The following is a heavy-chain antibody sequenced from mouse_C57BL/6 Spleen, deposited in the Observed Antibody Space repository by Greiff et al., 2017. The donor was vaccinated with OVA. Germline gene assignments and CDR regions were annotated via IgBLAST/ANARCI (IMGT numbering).Heavy chain of an antibody. J-gene: IGHJ4*01. CDR3: ARDPHYGRSLYYAMDY. D-gene: IGHD1-1*01. V-gene: IGHV1-64*01. CDR2: IHPNSGST. CDR1: GYTFTSYW. Sequence: QVQLQQPGAELVKPGASVKLSCKASGYTFTSYWMHWVKQRPGQGLEWIGMIHPNSGSTNYNEKFKSKATLTVDKSSSTAYMQLSSLTSEDSAVYYCARDPHYGRSLYYAMDYWGQGTSVTVSS.